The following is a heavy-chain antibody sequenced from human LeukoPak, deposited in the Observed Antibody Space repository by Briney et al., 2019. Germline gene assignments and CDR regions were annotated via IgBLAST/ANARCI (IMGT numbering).Heavy chain of an antibody. J-gene: IGHJ4*02. V-gene: IGHV4-34*01. CDR1: GGSFSGYY. CDR2: INHSGST. CDR3: ARVTGYIVEDYFDY. D-gene: IGHD3-22*01. Sequence: PSETLSLTCAVYGGSFSGYYRSWIRQPPGKGLEWIGEINHSGSTKYNPSLKSRVTISVDTSKNQFSLRLSSVTAADTAVYYCARVTGYIVEDYFDYWGQGTLVTVSS.